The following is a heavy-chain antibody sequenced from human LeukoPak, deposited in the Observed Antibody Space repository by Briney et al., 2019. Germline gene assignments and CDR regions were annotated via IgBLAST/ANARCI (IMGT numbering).Heavy chain of an antibody. J-gene: IGHJ4*02. CDR3: ASRGNSGRTFDY. CDR2: ISYSGST. V-gene: IGHV4-39*01. CDR1: GGSISSTTYY. D-gene: IGHD5-12*01. Sequence: PSETLSLTCTVSGGSISSTTYYWGWIRQPPGKGLEWIGTISYSGSTYYNPSLQSRVTISVDTSKNQVSLKLSSVTAADTAVYYCASRGNSGRTFDYWGQGTLVTVS.